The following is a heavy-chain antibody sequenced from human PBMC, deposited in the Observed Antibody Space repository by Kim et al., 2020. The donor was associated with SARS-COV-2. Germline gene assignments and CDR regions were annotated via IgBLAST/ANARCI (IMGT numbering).Heavy chain of an antibody. D-gene: IGHD2-8*01. Sequence: GGSLRLSCAASGFTFGDYAMHWVRQAPGKGLEWVSGISWNSGSIGYADSVKGRFTISRDNAKNSLYLQMNSLRAEDTALYYCAKDIKAPEYCTNGVCYTLDGYYYYGMDVWGQGTTVTVSS. CDR3: AKDIKAPEYCTNGVCYTLDGYYYYGMDV. V-gene: IGHV3-9*01. CDR2: ISWNSGSI. J-gene: IGHJ6*02. CDR1: GFTFGDYA.